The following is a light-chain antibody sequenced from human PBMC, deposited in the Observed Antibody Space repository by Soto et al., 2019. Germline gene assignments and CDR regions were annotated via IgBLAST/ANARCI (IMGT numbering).Light chain of an antibody. Sequence: DIQMTQSPSTLSASVGDRVTITCRASQSISSWLAWYQQKPGKAPKLLIYKASTLESGVSSRFSGSGSGTEFTLTISSLQSDDFATYYCQQYNSYSYTFGQGTKLEIK. CDR2: KAS. CDR1: QSISSW. J-gene: IGKJ2*01. V-gene: IGKV1-5*03. CDR3: QQYNSYSYT.